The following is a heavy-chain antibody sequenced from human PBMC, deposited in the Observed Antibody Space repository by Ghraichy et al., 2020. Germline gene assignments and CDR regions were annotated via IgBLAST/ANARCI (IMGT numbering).Heavy chain of an antibody. D-gene: IGHD1-26*01. J-gene: IGHJ6*02. CDR1: GYTFTSYG. Sequence: VSCKASGYTFTSYGISWVRQAPGQGLEWMGWISAYNGNTNYAQKLQGRVTMTTDTSTSTAYMELRSLRSDDTAVYYCARVRHSGSYLIWSEYYGMDVWGQGTTVTVSS. CDR3: ARVRHSGSYLIWSEYYGMDV. CDR2: ISAYNGNT. V-gene: IGHV1-18*04.